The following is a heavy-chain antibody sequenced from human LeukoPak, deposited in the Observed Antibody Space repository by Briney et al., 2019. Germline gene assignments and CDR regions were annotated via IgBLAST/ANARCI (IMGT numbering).Heavy chain of an antibody. CDR3: VRHLSDITSCPNY. Sequence: GESLKISCKGSGYSFATYWIGWVRQMPGKGLEWMGIIYPGDSRTTCSPSFQGQVTISADKSISTAYLQWSSLKASDTAIYYCVRHLSDITSCPNYWGPGTLVTVAS. D-gene: IGHD2-2*01. CDR1: GYSFATYW. CDR2: IYPGDSRT. J-gene: IGHJ4*02. V-gene: IGHV5-51*01.